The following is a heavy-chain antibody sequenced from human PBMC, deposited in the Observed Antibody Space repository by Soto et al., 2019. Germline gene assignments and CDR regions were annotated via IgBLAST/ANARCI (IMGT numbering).Heavy chain of an antibody. CDR1: GGSISSYY. Sequence: SETLSLTCTVSGGSISSYYWSWIRQPPGKGLEWIGYIYYSGSTNYNPSLKSRVTISVDTSKNQFSLKLSSVTAADTAVYYCARRDSGYDTVGFDYWGQGTLVTVSS. D-gene: IGHD5-12*01. CDR3: ARRDSGYDTVGFDY. V-gene: IGHV4-59*08. J-gene: IGHJ4*02. CDR2: IYYSGST.